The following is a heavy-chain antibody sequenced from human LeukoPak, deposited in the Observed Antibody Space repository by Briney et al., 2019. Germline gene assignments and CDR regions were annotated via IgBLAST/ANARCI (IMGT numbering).Heavy chain of an antibody. D-gene: IGHD2-2*02. Sequence: GGSLRLSCAASGFTFSSYAMHWVRQAPGKGLEWVAVISYDGSNKYYADSVKARFTISRDNSKSTLYLQMNSLRAEDTAVYYCARDRGRYCSSTSCYTTGIYYYYGMDVWGQGTTVTVSS. V-gene: IGHV3-30-3*01. CDR3: ARDRGRYCSSTSCYTTGIYYYYGMDV. CDR1: GFTFSSYA. J-gene: IGHJ6*02. CDR2: ISYDGSNK.